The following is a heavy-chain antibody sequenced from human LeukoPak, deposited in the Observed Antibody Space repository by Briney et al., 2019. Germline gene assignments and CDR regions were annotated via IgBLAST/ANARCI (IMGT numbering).Heavy chain of an antibody. CDR3: TREVEGYSYASGRFLHFDP. V-gene: IGHV4-4*07. Sequence: SETLSLTCTVSGGSLSDYFWTWVRQPTGKGLEWIGRIYGGGLFGIGSGRTDYNPSLKSRVSISVDTYKKQVSLRLSSATAADTAVYYCTREVEGYSYASGRFLHFDPWGQGTLVTVSS. J-gene: IGHJ5*02. CDR1: GGSLSDYF. CDR2: IYGGGLFGIGSGRT. D-gene: IGHD3-10*01.